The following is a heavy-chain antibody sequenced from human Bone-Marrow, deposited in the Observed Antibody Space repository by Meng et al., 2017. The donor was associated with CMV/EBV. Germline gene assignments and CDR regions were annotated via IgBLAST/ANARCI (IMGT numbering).Heavy chain of an antibody. CDR1: GGSTRSGSYY. J-gene: IGHJ4*02. CDR3: ARDEAVAGTWDY. CDR2: IYYSGST. Sequence: VSGGSTRSGSYYWGWIRQPPGKGLEWIGYIYYSGSTYYNPSLKSRVTISVDTSKNQFSLKLSSVTAADTAVYYCARDEAVAGTWDYWGQGTLVTVSS. D-gene: IGHD6-19*01. V-gene: IGHV4-30-4*08.